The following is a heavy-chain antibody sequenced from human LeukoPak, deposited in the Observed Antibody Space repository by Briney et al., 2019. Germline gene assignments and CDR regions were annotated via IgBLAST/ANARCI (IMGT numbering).Heavy chain of an antibody. J-gene: IGHJ4*02. V-gene: IGHV3-23*01. D-gene: IGHD3-10*01. CDR2: ISDSGGST. CDR3: AKGGGYYGSGSYYNGPFDY. Sequence: PGGSLRLSCAASGFTFSSYAMSWVRQAPGKGLEWVSAISDSGGSTYYADSVKGRFTISRDNFKNTLYLQMSSLRAEDTAVYYCAKGGGYYGSGSYYNGPFDYWGQGTLVTVSS. CDR1: GFTFSSYA.